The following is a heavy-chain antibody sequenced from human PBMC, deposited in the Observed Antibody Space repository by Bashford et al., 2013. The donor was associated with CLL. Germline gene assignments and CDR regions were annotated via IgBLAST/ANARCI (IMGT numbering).Heavy chain of an antibody. J-gene: IGHJ4*01. D-gene: IGHD2-8*02. Sequence: ASVKVSCKASGYIFTSYDINWVRQASGQGLEWVGWINANSGNRGYAQKFQGRVTMTRDTSISTAYMELSSLRSEDTAIYYCVRGREIYSDSTGQDYWGHGTLVTVSS. CDR3: VRGREIYSDSTGQDY. V-gene: IGHV1-8*01. CDR2: INANSGNR. CDR1: GYIFTSYD.